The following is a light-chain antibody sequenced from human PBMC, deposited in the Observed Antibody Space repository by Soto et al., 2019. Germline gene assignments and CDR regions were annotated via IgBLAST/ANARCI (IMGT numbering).Light chain of an antibody. CDR3: QQRDSWPIT. CDR2: GAS. Sequence: EIVLTQSPGTLSLSPGERATLSCRASQSISSGYLVWYQQKPGQAPRLPIFGASNRATGIPARFSGSGSGTDFTLTINSLEPDDFAVYYCQQRDSWPITFGQGTRLEIK. CDR1: QSISSGY. J-gene: IGKJ5*01. V-gene: IGKV3D-20*02.